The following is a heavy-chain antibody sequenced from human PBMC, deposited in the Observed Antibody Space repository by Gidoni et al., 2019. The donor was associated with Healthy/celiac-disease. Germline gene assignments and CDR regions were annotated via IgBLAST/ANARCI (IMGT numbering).Heavy chain of an antibody. D-gene: IGHD3-22*01. Sequence: QVQLQQWGAGLLKPSETLSLTCAVYGGSFSGYYWSWIRQPPGKGLEWIGEINHSGSTNYNPSLKSRVTISVDTSKNQFSLKLSSVTAADTAVYYCARGGKGGIVVVTNWFDPWGQGTLVTVSS. V-gene: IGHV4-34*01. J-gene: IGHJ5*02. CDR1: GGSFSGYY. CDR2: INHSGST. CDR3: ARGGKGGIVVVTNWFDP.